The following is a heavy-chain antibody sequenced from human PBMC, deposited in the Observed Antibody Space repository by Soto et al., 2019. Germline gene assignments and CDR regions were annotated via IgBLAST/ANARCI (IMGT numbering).Heavy chain of an antibody. J-gene: IGHJ4*02. D-gene: IGHD3-22*01. V-gene: IGHV3-23*01. CDR2: ISGSGGST. CDR1: GFTFSSYA. Sequence: GGSLRLSCAASGFTFSSYAMSWVRRAPGKGLEWVSAISGSGGSTYYADSVKGRFTISRDNSKNTLYLQMNSLRAEDTAVYYCAKALIVVVIVPFDYWGQGTLVTVSS. CDR3: AKALIVVVIVPFDY.